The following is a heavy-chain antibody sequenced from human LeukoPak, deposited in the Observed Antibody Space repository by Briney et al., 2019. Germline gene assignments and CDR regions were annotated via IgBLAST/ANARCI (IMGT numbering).Heavy chain of an antibody. CDR2: IYYSGST. D-gene: IGHD6-13*01. CDR1: GGSISSSSYY. Sequence: SETLSLTCTVSGGSISSSSYYWGWIRQPPGKELEWIGSIYYSGSTYYNPSLKSRVTISVDTSKNQFSLKLSSVTAADTAVYYCARDIGAAAAPPSYFDYWGQGTLVTVSS. V-gene: IGHV4-39*07. J-gene: IGHJ4*02. CDR3: ARDIGAAAAPPSYFDY.